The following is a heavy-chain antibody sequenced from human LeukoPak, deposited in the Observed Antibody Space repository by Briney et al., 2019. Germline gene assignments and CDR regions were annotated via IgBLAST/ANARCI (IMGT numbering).Heavy chain of an antibody. CDR1: GFTFSNYG. D-gene: IGHD3-22*01. CDR3: AKVYYYESSGYLPGFDY. Sequence: GRSLRLSCAASGFTFSNYGMHWGRPAPGEGVEWVAVISHDESNKYYADSVKGRFTISRDNSKNTLYLQMNSLRAEDTAVYYCAKVYYYESSGYLPGFDYWGQGTLVTVSS. J-gene: IGHJ4*02. V-gene: IGHV3-30*18. CDR2: ISHDESNK.